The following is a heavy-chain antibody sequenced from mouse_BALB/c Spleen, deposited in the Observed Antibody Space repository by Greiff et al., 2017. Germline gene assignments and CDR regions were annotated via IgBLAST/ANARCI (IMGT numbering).Heavy chain of an antibody. J-gene: IGHJ3*01. CDR1: GYNFTSYW. V-gene: IGHV1-55*01. Sequence: QVHVKQPGAELVKPGTSVKLSCKASGYNFTSYWINWVKLRPGQGLEWIGDIYPGSGSTNYNEKFKSKATLTVDTSSSTAYMQLSSLASEDSALYYCAGEYLFAYWGQGTLVTVSA. D-gene: IGHD5-1*01. CDR3: AGEYLFAY. CDR2: IYPGSGST.